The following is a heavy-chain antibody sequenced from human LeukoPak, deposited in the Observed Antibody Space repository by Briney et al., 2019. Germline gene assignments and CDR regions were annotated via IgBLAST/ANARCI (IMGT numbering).Heavy chain of an antibody. CDR1: GYSVTSHW. D-gene: IGHD6-19*01. CDR2: IYPGESDT. V-gene: IGHV5-51*01. Sequence: GESLKISRKGSGYSVTSHWIGWVRQMPGKGLEWMGIIYPGESDTRYSPSFQGQVTMSADKAISTAYPQGSSLKALDTALDARARLFDRWGSSGWYLYGCFDLWGQGTLVTVSS. J-gene: IGHJ5*02. CDR3: ARLFDRWGSSGWYLYGCFDL.